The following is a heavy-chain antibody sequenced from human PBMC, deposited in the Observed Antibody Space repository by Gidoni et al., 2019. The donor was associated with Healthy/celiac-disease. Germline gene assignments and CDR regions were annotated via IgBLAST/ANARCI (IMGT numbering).Heavy chain of an antibody. D-gene: IGHD6-19*01. V-gene: IGHV3-33*01. CDR2: IWYDGSNK. J-gene: IGHJ4*02. CDR1: GFTFSSYG. Sequence: QVQLVESGGGVVQPGRSLRLSCEASGFTFSSYGMHWVRQAPGKGLEWVAVIWYDGSNKYYADSVKGRFTISRDNSKNTLYLQMNSLRAEDTAVYYCARDQGEQWLVRTQYYFDYWGQGTLVTVSS. CDR3: ARDQGEQWLVRTQYYFDY.